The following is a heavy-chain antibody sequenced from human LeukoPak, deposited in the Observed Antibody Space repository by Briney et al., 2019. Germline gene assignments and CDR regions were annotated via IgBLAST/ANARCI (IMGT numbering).Heavy chain of an antibody. D-gene: IGHD3-22*01. CDR1: GGSISSYY. J-gene: IGHJ6*03. CDR2: IYYSGST. V-gene: IGHV4-59*01. CDR3: ARGKTYYYDSSGYYNYYYYYYMDV. Sequence: SETLSLTCTVSGGSISSYYWSWIRQPPGKGLEWIGYIYYSGSTNYNPSLKSRVTISVDTSKNQFSLKLSSVTAADTAVYYCARGKTYYYDSSGYYNYYYYYYMDVWGKGTTVTVSS.